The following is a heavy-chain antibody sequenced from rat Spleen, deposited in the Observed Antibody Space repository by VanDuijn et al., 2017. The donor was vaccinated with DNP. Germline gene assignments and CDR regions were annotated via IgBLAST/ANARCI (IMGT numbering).Heavy chain of an antibody. CDR1: GFIFSDYA. Sequence: EVQLVESGGGFVQPGRSVKLSCAASGFIFSDYAMAWVRQSPKMGLEWVATIIYDGSSTFYRDSVTGRFTISRDFAKSTLYLQMDSLRSEDSATYYCTTRGNYGGYDYWGQGVMVTVSS. J-gene: IGHJ2*01. V-gene: IGHV5S10*01. D-gene: IGHD1-11*01. CDR2: IIYDGSST. CDR3: TTRGNYGGYDY.